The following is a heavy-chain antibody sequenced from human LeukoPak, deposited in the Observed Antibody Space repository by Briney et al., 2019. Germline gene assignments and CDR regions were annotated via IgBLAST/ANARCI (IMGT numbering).Heavy chain of an antibody. CDR3: ARRYYYNLGSFPFDF. J-gene: IGHJ4*02. D-gene: IGHD3-10*01. V-gene: IGHV4-34*01. Sequence: TSETLSLTCAVSGGPFSGYFWSWIRQPPGKGLEWIGEIHNSGTTNYNPSINSRVTISEDTSKNQIYLNLRSVTAADTAVYYCARRYYYNLGSFPFDFWGQGTLVTVSS. CDR1: GGPFSGYF. CDR2: IHNSGTT.